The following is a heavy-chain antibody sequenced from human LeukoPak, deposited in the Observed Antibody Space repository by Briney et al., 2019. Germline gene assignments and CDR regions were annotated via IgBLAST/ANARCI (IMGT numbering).Heavy chain of an antibody. V-gene: IGHV1-2*02. Sequence: NPGRSLRLSCAASGFTFSSYAMHWVRQAPGQGLEWMGWINPNSGGTNYAQKFQGRVTMTRDTSISTAYMELSRLRSDDTAVYYCARSLTRDSPALNWGQGTLVTVSS. D-gene: IGHD3-22*01. CDR3: ARSLTRDSPALN. CDR2: INPNSGGT. CDR1: GFTFSSYA. J-gene: IGHJ4*02.